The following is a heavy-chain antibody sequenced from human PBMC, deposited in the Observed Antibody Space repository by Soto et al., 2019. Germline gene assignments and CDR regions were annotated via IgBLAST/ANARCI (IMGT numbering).Heavy chain of an antibody. J-gene: IGHJ4*02. Sequence: QVQLVESGGGLVKPGGSLRLSCAASGFTFSDYYMSWIRQAPGKGLEWVSYISSSSSYTNYADSVKGRFTISRDNAKNSLYLQMNSLRAEDTAVYYCARDSGSGSTYTFIDYWGQGTLVTVSS. CDR2: ISSSSSYT. CDR3: ARDSGSGSTYTFIDY. V-gene: IGHV3-11*05. D-gene: IGHD5-12*01. CDR1: GFTFSDYY.